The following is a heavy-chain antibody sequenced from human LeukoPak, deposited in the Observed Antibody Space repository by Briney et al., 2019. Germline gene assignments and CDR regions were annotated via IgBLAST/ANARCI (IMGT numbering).Heavy chain of an antibody. CDR3: ARHPQWSWFDP. J-gene: IGHJ5*02. V-gene: IGHV4-59*08. D-gene: IGHD6-19*01. Sequence: PSQTLSLTCSVSGGSISSYYWSWIRQPPGKGLEWIGYIYYSGSTNYNPSLKSRVTISVDTSKNQFSLKLSSVTAADTAVYYCARHPQWSWFDPWGQGTLVTVSS. CDR2: IYYSGST. CDR1: GGSISSYY.